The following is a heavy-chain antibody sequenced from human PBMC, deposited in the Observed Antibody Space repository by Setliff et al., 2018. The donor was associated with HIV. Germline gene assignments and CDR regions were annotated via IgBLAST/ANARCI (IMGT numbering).Heavy chain of an antibody. Sequence: PSETLSLTCAVDGDSFSGYYWSWIRQPPGKGLEWIGEIYHGGSTNYNPSLKSRVTISVDTSKNQFSLKLSSVTASDTAVYYCAREGVPAAVMWFDPWGQGTLVTVSS. CDR2: IYHGGST. J-gene: IGHJ5*02. V-gene: IGHV4-34*01. CDR3: AREGVPAAVMWFDP. D-gene: IGHD2-2*01. CDR1: GDSFSGYY.